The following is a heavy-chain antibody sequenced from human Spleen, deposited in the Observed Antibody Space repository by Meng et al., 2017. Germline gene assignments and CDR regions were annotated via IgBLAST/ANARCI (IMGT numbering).Heavy chain of an antibody. D-gene: IGHD2-21*01. CDR2: INPYSGDT. V-gene: IGHV1-18*01. CDR3: AKALGWGSSPDY. J-gene: IGHJ4*02. Sequence: VQLVQSGAEVKKPGASVKVSCKASGYTFTSYGVSWVRQAPGQGLGWMGRINPYSGDTEYAQKFQGRVIMTRDTSISTAYMELSSLGFDDTAVYYCAKALGWGSSPDYWGQGILVTVSS. CDR1: GYTFTSYG.